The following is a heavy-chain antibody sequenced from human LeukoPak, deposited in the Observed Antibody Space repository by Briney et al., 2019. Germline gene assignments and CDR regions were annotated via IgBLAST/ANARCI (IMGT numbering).Heavy chain of an antibody. J-gene: IGHJ3*02. V-gene: IGHV3-11*05. CDR3: ARDDSLWSGELLSSAFDI. Sequence: GGSLRLSCAASGFTFSDYYMSWIRQAPGKGLEWVSYISSSSYTNYADSVKGRFTISRDNAKNSLYLQMNSLRAEDTAVYYCARDDSLWSGELLSSAFDIWGQGTMVTVSS. CDR2: ISSSSYT. CDR1: GFTFSDYY. D-gene: IGHD3-10*01.